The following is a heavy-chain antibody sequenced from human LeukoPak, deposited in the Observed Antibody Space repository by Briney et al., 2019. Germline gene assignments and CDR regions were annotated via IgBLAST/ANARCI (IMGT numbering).Heavy chain of an antibody. J-gene: IGHJ6*02. V-gene: IGHV3-20*04. CDR3: ARGQTTTLGYYYYYGMDV. Sequence: PGGSLRLSCAASGFTFDDYGMSWVRHAPGKGLEWVSGINWNGGSTVYADSVKGRFTISRDNAKNSLYLQMNSLRAEDTALYYCARGQTTTLGYYYYYGMDVWGQGTTVTVSS. D-gene: IGHD1-7*01. CDR1: GFTFDDYG. CDR2: INWNGGST.